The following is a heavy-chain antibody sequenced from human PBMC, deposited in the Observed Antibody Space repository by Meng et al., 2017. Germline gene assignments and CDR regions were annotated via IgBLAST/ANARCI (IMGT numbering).Heavy chain of an antibody. CDR1: GYTLNSYA. Sequence: SGLEWKNPGAAVTFSLKSSGYTLNSYAMNVLRQAPGQGLELMGWINPNTGNPTDAQGCTGLFIFPLDTSVSTAYLQISSLNADDTAVYYCAREGRVDIDYGGQGTLVTVSS. D-gene: IGHD1-26*01. J-gene: IGHJ4*02. V-gene: IGHV7-4-1*02. CDR3: AREGRVDIDY. CDR2: INPNTGNP.